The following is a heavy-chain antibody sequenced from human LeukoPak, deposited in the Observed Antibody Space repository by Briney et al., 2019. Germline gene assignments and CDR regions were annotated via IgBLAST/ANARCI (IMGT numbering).Heavy chain of an antibody. D-gene: IGHD3-3*01. CDR2: IIPIFGTT. V-gene: IGHV1-69*05. CDR1: GGTFSSYG. J-gene: IGHJ6*03. Sequence: SVKVSCKASGGTFSSYGITWVRQAPGQGLEWMGGIIPIFGTTNYAQKFQGRVTITTDESTSTAYMELSSLRSEDTAVYYCARVEKSHYDSLYYMDVWGKGTTVTVSS. CDR3: ARVEKSHYDSLYYMDV.